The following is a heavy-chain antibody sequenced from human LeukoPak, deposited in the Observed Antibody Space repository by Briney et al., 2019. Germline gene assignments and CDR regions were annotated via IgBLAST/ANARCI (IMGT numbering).Heavy chain of an antibody. CDR3: ARVLARGGVY. D-gene: IGHD3-16*01. Sequence: GASVKVSCKASGYTFTSYGISWVRQAPGQGLEWMGWISAYNGNTNYAQKLQGRVTMTRNTSISTAYMELSSLRSEDTAVYYCARVLARGGVYWGQGTLVTVSS. CDR2: ISAYNGNT. V-gene: IGHV1-18*01. CDR1: GYTFTSYG. J-gene: IGHJ4*02.